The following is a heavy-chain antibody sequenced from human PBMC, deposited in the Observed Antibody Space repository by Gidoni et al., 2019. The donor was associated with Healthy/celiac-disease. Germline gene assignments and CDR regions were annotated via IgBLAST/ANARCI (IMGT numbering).Heavy chain of an antibody. Sequence: QVTLKESGPVLVKPTETLTLTCTVSGFSLSNARLGVSWIRQPPGKALEWLAHIFSNDEKSYSTSLKSRLTISKDTSKSQVVLTMTNMDPVDTATYYCARIRDYSNYYYYYGMDVWGQGTTVTVSS. D-gene: IGHD4-4*01. J-gene: IGHJ6*02. CDR3: ARIRDYSNYYYYYGMDV. CDR2: IFSNDEK. V-gene: IGHV2-26*01. CDR1: GFSLSNARLG.